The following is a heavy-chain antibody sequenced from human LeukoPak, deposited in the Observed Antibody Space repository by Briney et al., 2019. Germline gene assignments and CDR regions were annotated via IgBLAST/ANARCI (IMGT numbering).Heavy chain of an antibody. CDR3: ARAPLGAVADELGWVDY. D-gene: IGHD6-19*01. V-gene: IGHV3-11*04. CDR2: ISSSGSII. CDR1: GFTFSDYY. J-gene: IGHJ4*02. Sequence: GGSLRLSCAASGFTFSDYYMSWIRQAPGKGLEWVSYISSSGSIIYYADSVKGRFTISRDNAKTSLYLQMNSLRAEDTAVYYCARAPLGAVADELGWVDYWGQGTLVTVSS.